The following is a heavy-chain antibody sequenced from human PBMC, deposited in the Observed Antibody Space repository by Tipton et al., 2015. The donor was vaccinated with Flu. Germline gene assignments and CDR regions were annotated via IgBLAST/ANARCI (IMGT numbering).Heavy chain of an antibody. CDR3: ARRRGYCSGGSCYSRRFDP. D-gene: IGHD2-15*01. J-gene: IGHJ5*02. CDR2: INHSGST. V-gene: IGHV4-34*01. Sequence: TLSLTCAVYGGSFSGYYWSWICQPPGKGLEWIGEINHSGSTNYNPSLKSRVTISVDTSKNQFSLKLSSVTAADTAVYYCARRRGYCSGGSCYSRRFDPWGQGTLVTVSS. CDR1: GGSFSGYY.